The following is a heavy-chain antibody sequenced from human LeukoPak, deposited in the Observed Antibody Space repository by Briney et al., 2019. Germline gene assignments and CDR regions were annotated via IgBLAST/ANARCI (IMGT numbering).Heavy chain of an antibody. CDR3: ARAQLNLLVDFGMDV. V-gene: IGHV4-59*01. Sequence: SETLSLTCTVSGGSITTYYWTWIRQPPGKGLEWIEYINYSGSTNYNPSLKSRVTISVDTSKNQFSLKLSSVTAADTAVYYCARAQLNLLVDFGMDVWGQGTTVTVSS. J-gene: IGHJ6*02. D-gene: IGHD1-1*01. CDR1: GGSITTYY. CDR2: INYSGST.